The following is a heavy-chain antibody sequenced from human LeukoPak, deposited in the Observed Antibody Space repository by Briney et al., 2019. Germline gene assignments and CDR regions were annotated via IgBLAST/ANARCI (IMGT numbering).Heavy chain of an antibody. Sequence: GGSLRLSCAASGFTVSSNYMSWVRQAPGKGLEWVSVIYSGGSTYYADSVKGRFTISRDNSKNTLYLQMNSLRAEDTAVYYCASSGSYYYFGYWGQGTLVTVSS. D-gene: IGHD1-26*01. CDR1: GFTVSSNY. V-gene: IGHV3-66*02. CDR2: IYSGGST. CDR3: ASSGSYYYFGY. J-gene: IGHJ4*02.